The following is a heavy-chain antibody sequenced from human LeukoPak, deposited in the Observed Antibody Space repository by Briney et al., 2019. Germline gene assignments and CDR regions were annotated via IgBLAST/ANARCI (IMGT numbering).Heavy chain of an antibody. Sequence: GGSLRLSCAASGFTFSSYSMNWVRQAPGKGLEWVSSISSSSTYIYYADSVKGRFTISRVNAKNSLYLQMNSLRVEDTAVYYCAREEAHGSSDSWGQGTLFTASP. J-gene: IGHJ4*02. CDR2: ISSSSTYI. CDR3: AREEAHGSSDS. V-gene: IGHV3-21*04. CDR1: GFTFSSYS.